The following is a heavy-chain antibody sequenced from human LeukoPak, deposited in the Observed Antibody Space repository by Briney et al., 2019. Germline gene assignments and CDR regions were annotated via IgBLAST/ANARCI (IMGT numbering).Heavy chain of an antibody. V-gene: IGHV1-8*01. CDR2: MNPNSGNT. CDR3: TRSVRNGHFDY. D-gene: IGHD2-8*01. Sequence: GASVKVSCKASGYTFTNYDINWVRQATGQGLEWMGWMNPNSGNTGYAQKFQGRVTMTRSTSISTAYMELSSLRFEDTAVYFCTRSVRNGHFDYWGRGTLVTVSS. J-gene: IGHJ4*02. CDR1: GYTFTNYD.